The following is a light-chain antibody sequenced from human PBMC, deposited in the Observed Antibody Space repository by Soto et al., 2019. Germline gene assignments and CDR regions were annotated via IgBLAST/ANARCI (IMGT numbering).Light chain of an antibody. V-gene: IGKV4-1*01. CDR3: QQYYNTPLT. CDR1: QSVFYSSNNKNY. Sequence: DIVMTQSPDSLAVSLGERATINCKSSQSVFYSSNNKNYLAWYQQKPGQPPRLRIYWASTRESGVPDRFSGSGSGTDFTLTISSLQAEDVAVYYCQQYYNTPLTFGPGTKVDIK. J-gene: IGKJ3*01. CDR2: WAS.